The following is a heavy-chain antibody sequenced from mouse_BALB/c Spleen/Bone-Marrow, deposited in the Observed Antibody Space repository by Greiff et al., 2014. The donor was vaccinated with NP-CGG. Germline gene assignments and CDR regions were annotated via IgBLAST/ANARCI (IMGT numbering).Heavy chain of an antibody. CDR3: ASYHSSGYAMDY. Sequence: EVKLMESGPELVKPGASVKVSCKASGYSFTDYNMYWVKQSHGKSLEWIGYIDPYNGGTSYNQKSKGKATLTVDKSSSTAFMHLNSLTSEDSAVYYCASYHSSGYAMDYWGQGTSVTVSS. D-gene: IGHD3-1*01. CDR2: IDPYNGGT. V-gene: IGHV1S135*01. CDR1: GYSFTDYN. J-gene: IGHJ4*01.